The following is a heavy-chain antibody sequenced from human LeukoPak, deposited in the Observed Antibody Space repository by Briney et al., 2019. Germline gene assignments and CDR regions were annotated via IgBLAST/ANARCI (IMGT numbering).Heavy chain of an antibody. CDR1: GFTFSSYA. CDR2: ISSNGGST. Sequence: PGGSLRLSCAASGFTFSSYAMHWVRQAPGKGLEYVSAISSNGGSTYYADSVKGRFTISRDNSKNTLYLQMSSLRAEDTAVYYCVKRASYCSSTSCHNWFNPWGQGTLVTVSS. V-gene: IGHV3-64D*06. D-gene: IGHD2-2*01. J-gene: IGHJ5*02. CDR3: VKRASYCSSTSCHNWFNP.